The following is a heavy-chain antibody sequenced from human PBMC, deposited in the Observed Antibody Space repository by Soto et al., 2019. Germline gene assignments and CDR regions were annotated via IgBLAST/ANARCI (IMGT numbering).Heavy chain of an antibody. J-gene: IGHJ6*02. D-gene: IGHD3-10*01. CDR1: GFTFSLYS. CDR2: ISRSSTGI. V-gene: IGHV3-48*02. Sequence: EVQLVESGGGLVQHGGSLRLSCSASGFTFSLYSMSWVRQAPGKGLERVSYISRSSTGIHYADSVKGRFTISRDDATNSMHLQMNSLRDGDTAVYYCARAVTWGLDVWGQGTTVSISS. CDR3: ARAVTWGLDV.